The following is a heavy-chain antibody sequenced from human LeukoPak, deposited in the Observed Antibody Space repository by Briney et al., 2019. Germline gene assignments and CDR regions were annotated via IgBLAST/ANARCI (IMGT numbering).Heavy chain of an antibody. D-gene: IGHD3-10*01. CDR1: GFIFNRYS. CDR2: ISSSSTVI. V-gene: IGHV3-48*02. J-gene: IGHJ4*02. CDR3: ARDMSLLWFGDPFDY. Sequence: PGGSLRLSCAASGFIFNRYSMNWVRQAPGKGLEWVSYISSSSTVIYYADSVKGRFTISRDNAKNPLYLQMNSLRDEDTAVYYCARDMSLLWFGDPFDYWGQGTLVTVSS.